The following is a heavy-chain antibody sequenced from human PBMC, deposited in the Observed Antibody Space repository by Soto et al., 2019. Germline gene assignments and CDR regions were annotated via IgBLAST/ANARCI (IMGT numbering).Heavy chain of an antibody. Sequence: PSETLSLTCAVSGGSISSGGYSWSWIRQPPGKGLEWIGYIYHSGSTYYNPSLKSRVTISVDRSKNQFSLKLSSVTAADTAVYYCARRVAGTMDYWGQGTLVTVSS. CDR2: IYHSGST. J-gene: IGHJ4*02. V-gene: IGHV4-30-2*01. CDR1: GGSISSGGYS. CDR3: ARRVAGTMDY. D-gene: IGHD6-19*01.